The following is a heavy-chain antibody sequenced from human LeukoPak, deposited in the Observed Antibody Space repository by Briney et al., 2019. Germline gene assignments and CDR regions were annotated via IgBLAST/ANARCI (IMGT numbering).Heavy chain of an antibody. CDR2: IRYDGSNK. CDR3: AKVPHYDFWSGSYYYYYYMDV. J-gene: IGHJ6*03. Sequence: PGGSLRLSCAASGFTFSSYGMHWVRQAPGKGLEWVAFIRYDGSNKYYVDSVKGRFTISRDNSKDTLYLQMNSLRAEDTAVYYCAKVPHYDFWSGSYYYYYYMDVWGKGTTVTVSS. D-gene: IGHD3-3*01. CDR1: GFTFSSYG. V-gene: IGHV3-30*02.